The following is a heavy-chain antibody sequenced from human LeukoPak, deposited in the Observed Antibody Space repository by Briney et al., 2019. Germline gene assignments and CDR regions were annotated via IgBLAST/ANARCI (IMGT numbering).Heavy chain of an antibody. V-gene: IGHV4-4*07. CDR2: IYTSGST. Sequence: PSETLSLTCTVSGGSISSYYWSWIRQPAGKGLEWIGRIYTSGSTNYNPSLKSRVTMSVDTSKNQFSLKLSSVTAADTAVYYCARGWWEVPYYYYYYMDVWGKGTTVTVSS. CDR1: GGSISSYY. J-gene: IGHJ6*03. CDR3: ARGWWEVPYYYYYYMDV. D-gene: IGHD1-26*01.